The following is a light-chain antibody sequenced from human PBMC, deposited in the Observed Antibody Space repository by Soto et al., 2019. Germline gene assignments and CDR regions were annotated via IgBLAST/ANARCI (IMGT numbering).Light chain of an antibody. CDR2: DAS. Sequence: EIVLTQSPATLYLSPGERATLSCRASQSVSSYLAWYQQKPGQAPRLLIYDASNRATGIPARFSGSASGTDFTLSISSLVPEDFAVYYCQQRSNWPLTFGGGTKLEIK. CDR3: QQRSNWPLT. V-gene: IGKV3-11*01. CDR1: QSVSSY. J-gene: IGKJ4*01.